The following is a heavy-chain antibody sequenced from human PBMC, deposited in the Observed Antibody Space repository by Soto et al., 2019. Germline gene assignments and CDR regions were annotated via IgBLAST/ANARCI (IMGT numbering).Heavy chain of an antibody. V-gene: IGHV4-59*01. CDR3: ARDLWGYCGADCYPLDV. J-gene: IGHJ6*02. Sequence: SVTLSLTCSLTRPSILSYYWSWILQPPGQGLERIGYMYNTGSTIYNPSLKSRVTISVDTSKNQFSLKLNSVTAADTAVYYCARDLWGYCGADCYPLDVWGQGTTVS. CDR2: MYNTGST. D-gene: IGHD2-21*02. CDR1: RPSILSYY.